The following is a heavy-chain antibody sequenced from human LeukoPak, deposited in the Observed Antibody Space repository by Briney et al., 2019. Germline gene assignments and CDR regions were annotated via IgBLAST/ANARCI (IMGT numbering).Heavy chain of an antibody. D-gene: IGHD3-10*01. J-gene: IGHJ6*03. CDR2: ISGNRGNI. CDR3: AKGPPYGFLYYSYMDV. Sequence: PGGSLKPPWPAPGFPLDAYAMPWSRQPPGKGLDRAPGISGNRGNIGYADPVKGRFTSSRDNAKNSLYLQMNSLRAEDAALYYSAKGPPYGFLYYSYMDVWGKGTTVTVSS. V-gene: IGHV3-9*01. CDR1: GFPLDAYA.